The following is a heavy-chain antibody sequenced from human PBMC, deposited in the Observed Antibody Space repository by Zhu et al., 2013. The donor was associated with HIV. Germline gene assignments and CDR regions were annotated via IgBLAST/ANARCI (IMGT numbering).Heavy chain of an antibody. CDR1: GYTFTNYG. D-gene: IGHD3-22*01. CDR2: ISAYNGNT. Sequence: QVQLVQSGGEVKKPGASVKVSCKASGYTFTNYGISWVRQAPGQGLEWMGWISAYNGNTKYTQKFQGRVTMTTDTSTSTAYMEVRSLRSDDTAVYYCARGYEYYYDSSGQDYWGQGTLVTVSS. CDR3: ARGYEYYYDSSGQDY. J-gene: IGHJ4*02. V-gene: IGHV1-18*01.